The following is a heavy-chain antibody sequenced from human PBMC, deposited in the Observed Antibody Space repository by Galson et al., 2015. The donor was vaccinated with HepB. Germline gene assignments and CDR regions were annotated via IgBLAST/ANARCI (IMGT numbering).Heavy chain of an antibody. CDR2: ISGSGGRT. J-gene: IGHJ4*02. Sequence: SLRLSCAASGFSFSNYAMSWVRQAPGKGLEWVSGISGSGGRTNYADSVKGRFTISRDNSKNTLYLQMNSLRGDDTAVYYCAKGLMTVVVIKGLDSWGQGTLVTVSS. V-gene: IGHV3-23*01. D-gene: IGHD2-15*01. CDR1: GFSFSNYA. CDR3: AKGLMTVVVIKGLDS.